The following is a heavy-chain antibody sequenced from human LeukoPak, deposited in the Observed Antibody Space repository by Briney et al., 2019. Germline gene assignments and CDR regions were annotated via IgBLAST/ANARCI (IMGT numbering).Heavy chain of an antibody. J-gene: IGHJ5*02. CDR2: IIPIFGTA. CDR3: ARVSATYYYDSSGFWFDP. D-gene: IGHD3-22*01. CDR1: GGTFSSYA. Sequence: APVKVSCKASGGTFSSYAISWVRQAPGQGLEWMGGIIPIFGTANYAQKFQGRVTITADESTSTAYMELSSLRSEDTAVYYCARVSATYYYDSSGFWFDPWGQGTLVTVSS. V-gene: IGHV1-69*13.